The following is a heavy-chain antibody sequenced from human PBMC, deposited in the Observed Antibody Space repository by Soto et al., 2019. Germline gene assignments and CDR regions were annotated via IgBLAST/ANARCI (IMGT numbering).Heavy chain of an antibody. J-gene: IGHJ5*02. V-gene: IGHV4-59*01. D-gene: IGHD2-15*01. Sequence: PSETLSLTCTVSGGSIGTYFWSWIRQPPGKGLEWIGSIYYSGTTDYNPSLKSRVSLSLDASKNQFSLSLNSVTAADTAVYYCARVNPPCSCGSCYYTYFWFDPWGQGTLVTVSS. CDR1: GGSIGTYF. CDR2: IYYSGTT. CDR3: ARVNPPCSCGSCYYTYFWFDP.